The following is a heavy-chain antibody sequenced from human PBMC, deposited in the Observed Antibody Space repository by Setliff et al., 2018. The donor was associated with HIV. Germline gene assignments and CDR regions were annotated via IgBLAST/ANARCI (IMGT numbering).Heavy chain of an antibody. Sequence: SETLSLTCTVSGGSISSYYWSWIRQPPGKGLEWIGYIYYSGNTNYNPSLKSRVTISVDTSKKQFSLKLSSVIAADTAVYYCAREQGRSYYDSSGFDYWGQGIPVTVSS. D-gene: IGHD3-22*01. J-gene: IGHJ4*02. CDR2: IYYSGNT. V-gene: IGHV4-59*12. CDR1: GGSISSYY. CDR3: AREQGRSYYDSSGFDY.